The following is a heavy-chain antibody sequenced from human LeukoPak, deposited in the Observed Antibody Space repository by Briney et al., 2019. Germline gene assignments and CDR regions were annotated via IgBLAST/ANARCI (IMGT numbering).Heavy chain of an antibody. CDR1: GFTFSSYW. Sequence: GESLRLSCAASGFTFSSYWMSWVRQAPGKGLEWVANIKGDGSEKYYVDSVKGRFTISRDNAKNSLYLQMNSLRAEDTAVYYCASPAKYNDTWYFDYWGQGTLVTVSS. V-gene: IGHV3-7*01. CDR2: IKGDGSEK. D-gene: IGHD3-9*01. CDR3: ASPAKYNDTWYFDY. J-gene: IGHJ4*02.